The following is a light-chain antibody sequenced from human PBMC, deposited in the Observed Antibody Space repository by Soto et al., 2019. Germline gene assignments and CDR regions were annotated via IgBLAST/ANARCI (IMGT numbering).Light chain of an antibody. CDR1: QSVRSKY. CDR2: GAS. J-gene: IGKJ2*01. Sequence: ESMLTQSPATLSLSPGERATLSCRASQSVRSKYLTWYQQKPGQAPRLLIYGASLRATGVPDRFSGSGSGTDFTLTISTLEPEDVAVYYCQHFGDSPPAFTFGQGTKLEI. V-gene: IGKV3-20*01. CDR3: QHFGDSPPAFT.